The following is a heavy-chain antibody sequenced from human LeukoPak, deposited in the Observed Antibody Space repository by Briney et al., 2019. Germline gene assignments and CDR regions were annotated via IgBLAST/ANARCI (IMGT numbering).Heavy chain of an antibody. Sequence: SETLSLPCTVSGGSISSYYWSWLREPARKGLEWIGRIYTSGRTNYNPSLRSRVTMSVDTSKNQFSLKLSSVTAADTAVYYCAREVAAAGTVDYWGQGTLVTVSS. J-gene: IGHJ4*02. CDR3: AREVAAAGTVDY. D-gene: IGHD6-13*01. CDR2: IYTSGRT. CDR1: GGSISSYY. V-gene: IGHV4-4*07.